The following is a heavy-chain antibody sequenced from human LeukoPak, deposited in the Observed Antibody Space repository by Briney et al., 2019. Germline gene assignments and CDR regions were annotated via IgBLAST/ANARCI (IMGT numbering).Heavy chain of an antibody. CDR3: ARDGRGHWDTRIWYLGNWFDP. CDR1: GYTFTTYG. J-gene: IGHJ5*02. D-gene: IGHD6-13*01. V-gene: IGHV1-18*01. CDR2: ISTYSGNT. Sequence: GASVKVSCKASGYTFTTYGMSWVRQAPGQGPEWMGWISTYSGNTHYAQELKGRVTLTTDTSKSTAYMEMRRLRSDDTAVYYCARDGRGHWDTRIWYLGNWFDPWGQGTLVTVSS.